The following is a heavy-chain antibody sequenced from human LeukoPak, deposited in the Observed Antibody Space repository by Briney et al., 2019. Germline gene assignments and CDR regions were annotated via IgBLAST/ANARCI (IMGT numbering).Heavy chain of an antibody. CDR2: INTNTENP. V-gene: IGHV7-4-1*02. CDR3: AEGYCSGGSCYILGY. J-gene: IGHJ4*02. D-gene: IGHD2-15*01. Sequence: ASVKVSCKASGYTFTKYGFTWVRQAPGQGLEWMGWINTNTENPTYAQGFTGRFVFSLDTSVSTAYLQISSLKAEDTAVYYCAEGYCSGGSCYILGYWGQGTLVTVSS. CDR1: GYTFTKYG.